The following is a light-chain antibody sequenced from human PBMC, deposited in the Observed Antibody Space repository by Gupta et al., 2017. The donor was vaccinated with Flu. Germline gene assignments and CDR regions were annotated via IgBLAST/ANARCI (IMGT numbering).Light chain of an antibody. V-gene: IGLV1-40*01. CDR2: ANN. CDR3: QSDDSSGL. CDR1: SNIGARYD. J-gene: IGLJ3*02. Sequence: QSVLTQPPSVSGAPGQRVTISCSNIGARYDVHWYQQLPGTAPKRRIYANNNRPSGVPDRFSGSKYGKSASLAITGRQAEDEGDYYCQSDDSSGLFGGGTKLTVL.